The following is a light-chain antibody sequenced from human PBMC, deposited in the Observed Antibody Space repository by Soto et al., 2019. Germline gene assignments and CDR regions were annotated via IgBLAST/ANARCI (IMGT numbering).Light chain of an antibody. Sequence: IVLTQSPATLSLSPGEKATHSCSASQSVSSYLAWYQQKPGQAPRLLIYDASNRATGIPARFSGSGSGTDFTLTISSLEPEDFAVYYCQQRSNWPPWTFGQGTKVDTK. J-gene: IGKJ1*01. CDR2: DAS. CDR1: QSVSSY. V-gene: IGKV3-11*01. CDR3: QQRSNWPPWT.